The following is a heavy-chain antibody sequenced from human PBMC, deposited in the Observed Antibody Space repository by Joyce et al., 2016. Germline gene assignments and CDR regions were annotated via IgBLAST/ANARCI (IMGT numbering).Heavy chain of an antibody. V-gene: IGHV3-21*02. D-gene: IGHD3-22*01. J-gene: IGHJ6*02. Sequence: EVQLVESGGGLVKPGGSLRISCAASGFTFSTSSMSWFRRAPGKGLEGVSAISSDSTYMFYADSVKGRFTVSRDNAKNSLYLQMNSLRAEDTAVFFCARGGIVYDYSMDLWGQGTTVTVSS. CDR3: ARGGIVYDYSMDL. CDR1: GFTFSTSS. CDR2: ISSDSTYM.